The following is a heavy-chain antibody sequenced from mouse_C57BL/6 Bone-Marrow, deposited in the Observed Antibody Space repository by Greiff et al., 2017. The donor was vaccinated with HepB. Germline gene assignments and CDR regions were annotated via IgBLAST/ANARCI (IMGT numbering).Heavy chain of an antibody. Sequence: EVQVVESGGDLVKPGGSLKLSCAASGFTFSSYGMSWVRQTPDKRLEWVATISSGGSYTYYPDSVKGRFTISRDNAKNTLYLQMSSLKSEDTAMYYCARRYGSSHWYFDVRGTGTTVTVSS. CDR2: ISSGGSYT. CDR1: GFTFSSYG. V-gene: IGHV5-6*01. J-gene: IGHJ1*03. CDR3: ARRYGSSHWYFDV. D-gene: IGHD1-1*01.